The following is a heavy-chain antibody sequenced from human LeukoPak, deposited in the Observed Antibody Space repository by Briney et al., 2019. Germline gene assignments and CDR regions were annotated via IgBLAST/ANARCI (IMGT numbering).Heavy chain of an antibody. V-gene: IGHV3-53*01. CDR1: GFTVSSNY. CDR3: ARAQYCYDSSGYYYPYYFDY. J-gene: IGHJ4*02. D-gene: IGHD3-22*01. CDR2: IYSGGST. Sequence: GGSLRLSCAASGFTVSSNYMSWVRQAPGKGLEWVSVIYSGGSTYYADSVKGRFTISRDNSENKMYLQMNSLRAEDTAVYYCARAQYCYDSSGYYYPYYFDYWGQGTLVTVSS.